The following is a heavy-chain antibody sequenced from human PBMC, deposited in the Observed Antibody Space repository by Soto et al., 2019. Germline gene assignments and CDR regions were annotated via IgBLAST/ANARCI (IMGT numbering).Heavy chain of an antibody. V-gene: IGHV4-59*01. J-gene: IGHJ4*02. D-gene: IGHD3-9*01. CDR1: GGSISSYY. CDR3: ARAGYDILTGYYNVRYFDY. CDR2: IYYSGST. Sequence: SETLSLTCTVSGGSISSYYWSWIRQPPGKGLEWIGYIYYSGSTNYNPSLKSRVTISVDTSKNQFSLKLSSVTAADTAVYYCARAGYDILTGYYNVRYFDYWGQGTLVTVS.